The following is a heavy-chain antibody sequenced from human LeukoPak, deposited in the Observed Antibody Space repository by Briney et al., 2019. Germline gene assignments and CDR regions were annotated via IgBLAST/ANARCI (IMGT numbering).Heavy chain of an antibody. Sequence: GASVKVSCKASGYTFTSYYMHWVRQAPGQGLEWMGIINPSGGSTSYAQKFQGRVTMTRDMSTSTVYMELSSLRSEDTAVYYCARGRRSIAVAGTMDYWGQGTLVTVSS. CDR3: ARGRRSIAVAGTMDY. CDR2: INPSGGST. CDR1: GYTFTSYY. D-gene: IGHD6-19*01. V-gene: IGHV1-46*01. J-gene: IGHJ4*02.